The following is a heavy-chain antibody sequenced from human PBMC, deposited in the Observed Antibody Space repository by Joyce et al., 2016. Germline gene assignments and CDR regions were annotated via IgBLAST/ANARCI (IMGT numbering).Heavy chain of an antibody. J-gene: IGHJ4*02. Sequence: EVQLLESGGNLAQRGGSLRLSCAASGFSFTSYGRNWIRQAPGAGLEWVSGISAYGGTSYYADSVKGRFTISRDNSKNTLYLQMNNLRAEDTALYHCVRRSSFSCTSYDDYWGQGTLVTVSS. CDR2: ISAYGGTS. CDR1: GFSFTSYG. D-gene: IGHD2-2*01. V-gene: IGHV3-23*01. CDR3: VRRSSFSCTSYDDY.